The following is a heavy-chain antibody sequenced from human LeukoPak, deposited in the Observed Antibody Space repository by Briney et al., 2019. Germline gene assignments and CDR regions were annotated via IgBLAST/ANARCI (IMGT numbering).Heavy chain of an antibody. CDR2: VNPTADNR. CDR3: ATTGGPMAPDWYFDL. D-gene: IGHD7-27*01. V-gene: IGHV1-69*13. J-gene: IGHJ2*01. CDR1: GYTFTSYG. Sequence: SVKVSCKASGYTFTSYGISWVRQAPGQGLEWMGVVNPTADNRVYAQKFQGRVTITADESTSTAYMELSSLRSEDTAVYYCATTGGPMAPDWYFDLWGRGTLVTVSS.